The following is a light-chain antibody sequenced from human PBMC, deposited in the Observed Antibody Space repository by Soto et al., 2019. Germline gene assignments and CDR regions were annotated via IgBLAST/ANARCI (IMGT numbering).Light chain of an antibody. CDR3: QQYGGSPRT. CDR2: DAS. CDR1: QSISSTY. Sequence: EIMLTQSPGTLSLSPRERATLSCRASQSISSTYLAWYQQTPGQAPRLLIYDASSRAAGIPYRFSGSGSGTGFTLTISRLEPEDFGVYYCQQYGGSPRTFGQGTKV. V-gene: IGKV3-20*01. J-gene: IGKJ1*01.